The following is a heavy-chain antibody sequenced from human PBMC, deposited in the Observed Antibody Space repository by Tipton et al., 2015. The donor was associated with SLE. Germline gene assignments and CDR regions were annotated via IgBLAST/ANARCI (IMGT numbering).Heavy chain of an antibody. Sequence: QSGAEVKKPGESLKISCQGSGYSFTNYWIAWGRQMPGKGLEWMGIISPGDSDTRYSPSFQGQVTISADKSISTAYLQWRSLKAADPAMYYCASGTLGSPMVASLGDWRQGTLVTVSS. V-gene: IGHV5-51*03. D-gene: IGHD5-12*01. CDR2: ISPGDSDT. J-gene: IGHJ1*01. CDR3: ASGTLGSPMVASLGD. CDR1: GYSFTNYW.